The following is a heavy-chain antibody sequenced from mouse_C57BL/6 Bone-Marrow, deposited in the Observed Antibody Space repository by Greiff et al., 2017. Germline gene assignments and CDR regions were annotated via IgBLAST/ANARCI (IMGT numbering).Heavy chain of an antibody. V-gene: IGHV14-2*01. D-gene: IGHD1-1*01. CDR1: GFNIKDYY. CDR2: IDPEDGET. Sequence: EVKVVESGAELVKPGASVKLSCTASGFNIKDYYMHWVKQRTEQGLEWIGRIDPEDGETKYAPKFQGKATITADTSSNTAYLQLSSLTSEDTAVYYCARGSVYGSSLDAMDYWGQGTSVTVSS. J-gene: IGHJ4*01. CDR3: ARGSVYGSSLDAMDY.